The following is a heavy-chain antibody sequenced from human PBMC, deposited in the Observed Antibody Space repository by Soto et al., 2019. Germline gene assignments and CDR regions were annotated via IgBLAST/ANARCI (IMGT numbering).Heavy chain of an antibody. Sequence: SETLSLTCTVSGGSISSGGYYWSWIRQHPGKGLEWIGTVYYNENTYYNPSLKSRVAISVDTAKNQFSLNLRSVTAADTAIYFCARRERYYGSPGWFDPWGQGTLVTVSS. CDR3: ARRERYYGSPGWFDP. CDR2: VYYNENT. V-gene: IGHV4-39*01. CDR1: GGSISSGGYY. D-gene: IGHD3-10*01. J-gene: IGHJ5*01.